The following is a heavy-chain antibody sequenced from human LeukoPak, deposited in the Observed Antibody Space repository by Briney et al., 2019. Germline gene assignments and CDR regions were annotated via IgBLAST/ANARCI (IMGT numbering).Heavy chain of an antibody. CDR1: GFTFSNSG. CDR2: ISSNGGST. CDR3: VKGRSGGSYGM. V-gene: IGHV3-64D*09. Sequence: GGSLRLSCSASGFTFSNSGMHWVRQAPGKGLECVSAISSNGGSTYYADLVRGRFTISRENSKNTLYLQMSSLRAEDTAVYYCVKGRSGGSYGMWGQGTLLTVSS. J-gene: IGHJ4*02. D-gene: IGHD1-26*01.